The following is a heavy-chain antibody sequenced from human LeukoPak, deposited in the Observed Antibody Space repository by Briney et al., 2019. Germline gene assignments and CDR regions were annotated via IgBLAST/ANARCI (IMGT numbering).Heavy chain of an antibody. CDR2: MYTSGST. D-gene: IGHD4-11*01. J-gene: IGHJ4*02. CDR1: GGSISSAIYY. CDR3: ARTPDYSASLDN. Sequence: SETLSLTCTVSGGSISSAIYYWSWIRQPAGKGLAWIGLMYTSGSTNYNPSLKSRVTISVDTSKNQFSLKLSSVTAADTAVYYCARTPDYSASLDNWGQGTLVTVSS. V-gene: IGHV4-61*02.